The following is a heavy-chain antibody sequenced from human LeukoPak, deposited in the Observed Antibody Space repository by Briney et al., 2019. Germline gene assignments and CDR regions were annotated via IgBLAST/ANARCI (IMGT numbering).Heavy chain of an antibody. Sequence: SETLSLTCNVSGGSISSYFWTWIRQPAGKGLEWIGRIHASGTTNYNSSLKSQVSMSVDTSKNQFSLKLTPATAADAAVYFCARDGADVYGRAFDYWGQGTLVSVSS. CDR3: ARDGADVYGRAFDY. J-gene: IGHJ4*02. V-gene: IGHV4-4*07. D-gene: IGHD3-10*01. CDR1: GGSISSYF. CDR2: IHASGTT.